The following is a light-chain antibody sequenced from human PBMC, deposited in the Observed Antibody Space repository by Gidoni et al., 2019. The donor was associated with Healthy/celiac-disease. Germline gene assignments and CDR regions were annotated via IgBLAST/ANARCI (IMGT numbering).Light chain of an antibody. CDR2: DAS. Sequence: DIQMTQSPSTLSASVGDRVTITCRASQSISSWLAWYQQKPGKAPKLLIYDASSFESGVPSRFSGSGSGTEFTLTISSLQPDDFATYYCQQYNSYSPRTFXQXTKVXIK. CDR1: QSISSW. V-gene: IGKV1-5*01. CDR3: QQYNSYSPRT. J-gene: IGKJ1*01.